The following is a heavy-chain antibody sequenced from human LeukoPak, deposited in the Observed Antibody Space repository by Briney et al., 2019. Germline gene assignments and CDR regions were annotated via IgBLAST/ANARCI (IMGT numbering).Heavy chain of an antibody. Sequence: PSETLSLTCTVSGGSISSSSYYWGWIRQPPGKGLEWIGSIYYSGSTYYNPSLKSRVTISVGTSKNQFSLKLSSVTAADTAVYYCARDRGSSWYNDAFDIWGQGTMVTVSS. D-gene: IGHD6-13*01. V-gene: IGHV4-39*07. CDR1: GGSISSSSYY. CDR3: ARDRGSSWYNDAFDI. CDR2: IYYSGST. J-gene: IGHJ3*02.